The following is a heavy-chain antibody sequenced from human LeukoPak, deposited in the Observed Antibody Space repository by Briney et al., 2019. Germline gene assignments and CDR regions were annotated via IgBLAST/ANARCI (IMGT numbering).Heavy chain of an antibody. CDR1: GGSISSSNW. J-gene: IGHJ4*02. D-gene: IGHD6-13*01. CDR3: ARAAIAPAGRGLDY. CDR2: IYHSGRT. Sequence: SETLSLTCAVSGGSISSSNWWSWVRQPPGKGLEWIGEIYHSGRTNYNPSLKSRVTISVDKSKNQFSLKLSCVPAADTAVYYCARAAIAPAGRGLDYWGQGTLVTVSS. V-gene: IGHV4-4*02.